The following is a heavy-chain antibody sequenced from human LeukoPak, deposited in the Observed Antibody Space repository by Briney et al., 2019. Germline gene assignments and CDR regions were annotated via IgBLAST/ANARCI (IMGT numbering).Heavy chain of an antibody. Sequence: ASVKVSCKVSGYTLTELSMHWVRQAPGKGLEWMGGFDPEDGETIYAQKFQGRVTMTEDTSTDTAYLELSSLRSEDPAVYYCATEPGALAARRTRGFDYWGQGTLVTVSS. D-gene: IGHD6-6*01. J-gene: IGHJ4*02. CDR3: ATEPGALAARRTRGFDY. CDR2: FDPEDGET. V-gene: IGHV1-24*01. CDR1: GYTLTELS.